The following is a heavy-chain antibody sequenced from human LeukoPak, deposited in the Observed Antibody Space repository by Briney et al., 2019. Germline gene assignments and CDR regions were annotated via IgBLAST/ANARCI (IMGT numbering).Heavy chain of an antibody. CDR3: ARVSGSYYDFWSGYYGLDY. V-gene: IGHV1-18*01. Sequence: ASVKVSCKASGYTFTSYGISWVRQAPGQGLEWMGWISAYNGNTNYAQKLQGRVTMTTDTSTSTAYMELRSLRSDDTAVYYCARVSGSYYDFWSGYYGLDYWGQGTLVTVSS. J-gene: IGHJ4*02. CDR1: GYTFTSYG. D-gene: IGHD3-3*01. CDR2: ISAYNGNT.